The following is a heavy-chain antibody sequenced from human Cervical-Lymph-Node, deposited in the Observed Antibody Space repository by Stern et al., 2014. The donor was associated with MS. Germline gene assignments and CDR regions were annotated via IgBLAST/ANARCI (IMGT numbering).Heavy chain of an antibody. J-gene: IGHJ4*02. Sequence: VQLLQSGAEVKKPGASVKVSCKTSGYNFTSYAIHWVRQAPGQRPEWMGWINGGNGNTAYSQKFQDRFIITRDTSVTTVSMELASLTFEDTAMYFCARDPFNYWGQGTLVTVSS. CDR2: INGGNGNT. CDR3: ARDPFNY. V-gene: IGHV1-3*01. CDR1: GYNFTSYA.